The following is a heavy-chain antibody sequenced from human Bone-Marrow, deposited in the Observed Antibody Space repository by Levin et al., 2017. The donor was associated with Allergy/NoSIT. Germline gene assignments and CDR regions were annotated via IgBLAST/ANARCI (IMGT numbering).Heavy chain of an antibody. CDR2: IYSGGAT. CDR1: GFPVRNNQ. Sequence: LSLTCAASGFPVRNNQMNWLRPAPGRKLEWVSLIYSGGATYYADSVKGRFTISRDQSKNTLYLQMNSLRAEDTAVYYCARSFDYNFAGGQGTLVTVSS. D-gene: IGHD3-9*01. J-gene: IGHJ4*02. CDR3: ARSFDYNFA. V-gene: IGHV3-66*01.